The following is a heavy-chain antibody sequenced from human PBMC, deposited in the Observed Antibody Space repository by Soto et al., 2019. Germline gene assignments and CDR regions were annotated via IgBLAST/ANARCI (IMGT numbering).Heavy chain of an antibody. CDR3: ARAQYPGERDIVVVPAANPRAAFDI. Sequence: EVQLLESGGDLVQPGESLRLSCTASGFTFSNYAMSWVRQAPGKGLQWVSTISGGGSSTFFADSVKGRFIISRDNSKNTLYLQMNSLRAEDTAVYYCARAQYPGERDIVVVPAANPRAAFDIWGQGTMVTVSS. V-gene: IGHV3-23*01. J-gene: IGHJ3*02. CDR2: ISGGGSST. CDR1: GFTFSNYA. D-gene: IGHD2-2*01.